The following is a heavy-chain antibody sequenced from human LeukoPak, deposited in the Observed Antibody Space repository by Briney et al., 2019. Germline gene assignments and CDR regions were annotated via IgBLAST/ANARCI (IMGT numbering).Heavy chain of an antibody. CDR3: AREGLGSCSSTSCHNWFDP. CDR1: GGTFSSYA. CDR2: IIPIFGTT. V-gene: IGHV1-69*13. J-gene: IGHJ5*02. D-gene: IGHD2-2*01. Sequence: SVKVSCKASGGTFSSYAISWVRQAPGQGLEWMGGIIPIFGTTNYAQKFQGRVTIAADESTSTAYMELSSLRSEDTAVYYCAREGLGSCSSTSCHNWFDPWGQGTLVTVSS.